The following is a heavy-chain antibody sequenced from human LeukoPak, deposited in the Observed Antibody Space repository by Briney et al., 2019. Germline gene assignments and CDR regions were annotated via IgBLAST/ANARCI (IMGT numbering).Heavy chain of an antibody. J-gene: IGHJ4*02. CDR1: GGSISSYY. CDR3: ARATGWGILTGYYRTFDY. V-gene: IGHV4-59*12. D-gene: IGHD3-9*01. CDR2: IYYTGST. Sequence: SETLSLTCTVSGGSISSYYWSWIRQSPGKGLEWIGYIYYTGSTNYNPSLKSRVTISVDTSKNQFALKLSSVTAADTAVYYCARATGWGILTGYYRTFDYWGQGTLVTVSS.